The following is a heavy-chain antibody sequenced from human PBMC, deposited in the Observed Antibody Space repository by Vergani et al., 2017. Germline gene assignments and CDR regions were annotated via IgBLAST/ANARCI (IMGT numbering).Heavy chain of an antibody. CDR2: ISGSGGST. V-gene: IGHV3-23*01. CDR3: AKDGATGSYDY. J-gene: IGHJ4*02. CDR1: GFTFSSHA. Sequence: EVQLLQSEGAVVQPGGSLRLSCVASGFTFSSHAMSWVRQAPGKGLEWVSAISGSGGSTYYADSVKGRFTISRDNSKNTLYLQMNSLRAEDTAVYYCAKDGATGSYDYWGQGTLVTVSS. D-gene: IGHD1-26*01.